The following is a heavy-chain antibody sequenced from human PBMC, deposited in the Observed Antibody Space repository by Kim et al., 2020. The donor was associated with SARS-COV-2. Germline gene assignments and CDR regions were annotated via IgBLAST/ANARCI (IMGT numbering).Heavy chain of an antibody. CDR2: INPGNGVT. CDR1: GYTFSRFP. CDR3: ARQESGRVY. Sequence: ASVKVSCKASGYTFSRFPMHWVRQAPGQRLEWMGWINPGNGVTLYSQRFQGRVTISSDTPASTAYMELSSLTSEDTAVYYCARQESGRVYWGQGTLVTVSS. V-gene: IGHV1-3*01. J-gene: IGHJ4*02. D-gene: IGHD1-26*01.